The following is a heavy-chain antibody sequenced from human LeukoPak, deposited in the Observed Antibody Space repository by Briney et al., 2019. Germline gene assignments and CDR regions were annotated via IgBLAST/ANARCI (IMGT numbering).Heavy chain of an antibody. Sequence: SQTLSLTCAISGDSVSSNSAAWNWIRQSPSRGLEWLGRTYYRSKWYNDYAVSVKSRITINPDTSKNQFSLQLNSVTPEDTAVYYCATGRGSSWYVENWFDPWGQGTLVTVSS. CDR2: TYYRSKWYN. V-gene: IGHV6-1*01. D-gene: IGHD6-13*01. J-gene: IGHJ5*02. CDR3: ATGRGSSWYVENWFDP. CDR1: GDSVSSNSAA.